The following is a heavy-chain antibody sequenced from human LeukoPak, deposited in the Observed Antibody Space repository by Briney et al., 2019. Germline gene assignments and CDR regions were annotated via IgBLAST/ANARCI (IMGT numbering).Heavy chain of an antibody. CDR1: GGSISSHY. CDR3: ARIGVATSDGMDV. Sequence: SETLSLTCTVSGGSISSHYWSWIRQPPGKGLEWIGYIYYSGSTNYNPSLKSRVTMSVDTSKNQFSLKLSSVTAADTAVYYCARIGVATSDGMDVWGQGTTVTVSS. V-gene: IGHV4-59*11. CDR2: IYYSGST. D-gene: IGHD5-12*01. J-gene: IGHJ6*02.